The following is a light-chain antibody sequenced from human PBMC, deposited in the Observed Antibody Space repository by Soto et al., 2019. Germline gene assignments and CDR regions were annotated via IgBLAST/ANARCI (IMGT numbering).Light chain of an antibody. J-gene: IGLJ1*01. V-gene: IGLV1-44*01. CDR3: VVWHASLNGHV. Sequence: QSVLTQPPAASGTPWRTAPISCSGSSSNIGTSSVHWYKHLPGTAPKPLIYTNDQRPSGAPDRFSISKSGTSASLAISWLQFEYEAAYYCVVWHASLNGHVFGAGTKVTIL. CDR1: SSNIGTSS. CDR2: TND.